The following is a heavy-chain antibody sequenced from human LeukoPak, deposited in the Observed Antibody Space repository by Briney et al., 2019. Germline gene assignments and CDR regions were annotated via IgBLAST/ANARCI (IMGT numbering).Heavy chain of an antibody. V-gene: IGHV4-34*01. CDR3: ARGSSTSLDY. CDR1: GGSFSGYY. D-gene: IGHD2-2*01. Sequence: SETLSLTCAVYGGSFSGYYWSWIRKPPGKGLEWIGEINHSGSTNYNPSLKSRVTISVDTSKNQFSLKLSSVTAADTAVYYCARGSSTSLDYWGQGTLVTVSS. J-gene: IGHJ4*02. CDR2: INHSGST.